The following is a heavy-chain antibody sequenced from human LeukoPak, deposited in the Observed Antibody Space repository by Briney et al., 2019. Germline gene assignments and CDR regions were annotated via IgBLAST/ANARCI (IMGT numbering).Heavy chain of an antibody. CDR3: AREACSGGSCYSPRLDY. CDR2: IYHSENA. CDR1: GYSITSGFH. V-gene: IGHV4-38-2*02. J-gene: IGHJ4*02. D-gene: IGHD2-15*01. Sequence: PSETLSLTCTVSGYSITSGFHWGWIRQPPGKGLEWIGSIYHSENAYYNPSLKSRVTISVDTSKNQFSLKLNSVTAADTAVYYCAREACSGGSCYSPRLDYWGQGTLVTVSS.